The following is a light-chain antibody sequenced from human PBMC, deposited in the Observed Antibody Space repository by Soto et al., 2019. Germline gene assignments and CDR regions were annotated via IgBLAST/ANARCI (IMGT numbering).Light chain of an antibody. Sequence: QSVLTQPPSVSGAPGQRVTISCTGSSSNIGAGYDVHWYQQLPGTVPKLLIYDNNRRPSGVPDRFSGSKSGTSASLAITGLQTEDEADYYCQSYDSSLPWVFGGGTKLTVL. V-gene: IGLV1-40*01. J-gene: IGLJ3*02. CDR3: QSYDSSLPWV. CDR2: DNN. CDR1: SSNIGAGYD.